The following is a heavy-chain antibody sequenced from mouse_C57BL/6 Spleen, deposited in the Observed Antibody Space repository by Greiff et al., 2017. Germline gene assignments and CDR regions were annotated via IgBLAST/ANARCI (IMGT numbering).Heavy chain of an antibody. CDR1: GYTFTSYW. CDR2: IHPNSGST. V-gene: IGHV1-64*01. D-gene: IGHD4-1*01. J-gene: IGHJ3*01. Sequence: VQLQQPGAELVKPGASVKLSCKASGYTFTSYWMHWVKQRPGQGLEWIGMIHPNSGSTNYNEKFKSKATLTVDKSSSTAYMQLSSLTSEDSAVYYCAREDWGAWFAYWGQGTLVTVSA. CDR3: AREDWGAWFAY.